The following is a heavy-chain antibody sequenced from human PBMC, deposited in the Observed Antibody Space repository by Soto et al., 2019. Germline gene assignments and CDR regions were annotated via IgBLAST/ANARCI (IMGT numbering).Heavy chain of an antibody. Sequence: GGSLRLSCAASGFTFSSYGMHWVRQAPGKGLEWVAVISYDGSNKYYADSVKGRFTISRDNSKNTLYLQMNSLRAEDTAVYYCAKDRTPEYYDFWSGYYMGPVYFDYWGQGTLVTVSS. J-gene: IGHJ4*02. CDR3: AKDRTPEYYDFWSGYYMGPVYFDY. V-gene: IGHV3-30*18. D-gene: IGHD3-3*01. CDR2: ISYDGSNK. CDR1: GFTFSSYG.